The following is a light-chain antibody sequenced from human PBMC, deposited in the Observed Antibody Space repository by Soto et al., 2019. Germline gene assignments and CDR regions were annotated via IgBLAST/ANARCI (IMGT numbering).Light chain of an antibody. CDR2: DAS. Sequence: DIQMTQSPSSLSASVGDRVTITCRATQSVSIWLAWYQHKPGKAPKLLIYDASTLESGVPSRLSGSGSGTEFTLTISSLQPDDFATYYCQQYGGTYTFGQGTKLEI. CDR3: QQYGGTYT. J-gene: IGKJ2*01. CDR1: QSVSIW. V-gene: IGKV1-5*01.